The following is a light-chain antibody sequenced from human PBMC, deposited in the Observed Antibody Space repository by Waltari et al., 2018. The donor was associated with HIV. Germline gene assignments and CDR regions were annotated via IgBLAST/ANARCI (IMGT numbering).Light chain of an antibody. CDR3: CSYAGSSNWV. V-gene: IGLV2-23*01. CDR1: SSDVGTYNL. J-gene: IGLJ3*02. CDR2: EGL. Sequence: QSALTQPASVSGSPGQSITISCTGSSSDVGTYNLVSWYQQHPGKAPKLLIYEGLKRPSGVANRFSRSKFGNTASLTISGLQAEDEADYHCCSYAGSSNWVFGGGTKLTVL.